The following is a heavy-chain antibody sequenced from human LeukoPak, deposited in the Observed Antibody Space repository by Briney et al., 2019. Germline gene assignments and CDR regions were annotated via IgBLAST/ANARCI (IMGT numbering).Heavy chain of an antibody. V-gene: IGHV4-39*01. D-gene: IGHD6-13*01. CDR3: ARQQQLEHFDY. CDR1: GGSISSSSYY. Sequence: SETLSLTCTVSGGSISSSSYYWGWIRQPPGKGLEWIGEINHSGSTNYNPSLKSRVTISVDTSKNQFSLKLSSVTAADTAVYYCARQQQLEHFDYWGQGTLVTVSS. CDR2: INHSGST. J-gene: IGHJ4*02.